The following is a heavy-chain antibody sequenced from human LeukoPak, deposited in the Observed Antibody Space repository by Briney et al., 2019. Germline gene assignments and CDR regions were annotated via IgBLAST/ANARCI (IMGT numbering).Heavy chain of an antibody. Sequence: GASVKVSCKASGYTFTSYAMHWVRQAPGQRLEWMGWINAGNGNTKYSQKFQGRVTITRDTSASTAYMELSSLRSEDTAVYYCATVSGYYNYFDYWGQGTLVTVSS. CDR1: GYTFTSYA. D-gene: IGHD3-3*01. CDR3: ATVSGYYNYFDY. CDR2: INAGNGNT. J-gene: IGHJ4*02. V-gene: IGHV1-3*01.